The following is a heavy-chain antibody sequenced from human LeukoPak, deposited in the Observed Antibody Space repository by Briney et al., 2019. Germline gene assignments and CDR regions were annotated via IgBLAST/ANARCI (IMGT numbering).Heavy chain of an antibody. CDR1: GYTFTSYG. CDR3: ARRGAVSTVTTRVYYYYYMDV. CDR2: ISAYNGNT. Sequence: ASVKVSCKASGYTFTSYGICWVRQAPGQGLEWMGWISAYNGNTNYAQKLQGRVTMTTDTSTSTAYMELRSLRSDDTAVYYCARRGAVSTVTTRVYYYYYMDVWGKGTTVTVSS. D-gene: IGHD4-17*01. V-gene: IGHV1-18*01. J-gene: IGHJ6*03.